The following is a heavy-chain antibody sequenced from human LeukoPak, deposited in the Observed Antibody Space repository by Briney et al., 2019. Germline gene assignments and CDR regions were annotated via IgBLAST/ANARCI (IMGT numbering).Heavy chain of an antibody. V-gene: IGHV3-74*01. CDR3: AREVFGVVQNWFDP. J-gene: IGHJ5*02. Sequence: GGSLRLSCAASGLTFSSHWMHWVRQAPGKGLVWISRITNDGSSTTYADSVKGRFTISRDNAKNSLYLQMNSLRDEDTAVYYCAREVFGVVQNWFDPWGQGTLVTVSS. CDR2: ITNDGSST. CDR1: GLTFSSHW. D-gene: IGHD3-3*01.